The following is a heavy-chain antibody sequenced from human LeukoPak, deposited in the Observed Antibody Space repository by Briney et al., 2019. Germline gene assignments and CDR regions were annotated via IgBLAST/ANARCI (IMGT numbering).Heavy chain of an antibody. CDR1: GFTFSSYA. Sequence: GGPLRLSCAASGFTFSSYAMSWVHQAPGKGLEWVSPISGSGGSTYYPDSVKGRFTISRDNSKNTLYLQMNSLRAEDTAVYYCAKDIDSSGYYSYFDYWGQGTLVTVSS. CDR3: AKDIDSSGYYSYFDY. V-gene: IGHV3-23*01. D-gene: IGHD3-22*01. J-gene: IGHJ4*02. CDR2: ISGSGGST.